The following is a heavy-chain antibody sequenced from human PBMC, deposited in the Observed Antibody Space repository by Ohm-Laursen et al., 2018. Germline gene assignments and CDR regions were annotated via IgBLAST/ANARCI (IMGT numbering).Heavy chain of an antibody. J-gene: IGHJ3*02. CDR1: GGSVSSGSYY. CDR2: IYYSGST. Sequence: PSETLSLTCTVSGGSVSSGSYYWSWIRQPPGKGLEWIGYIYYSGSTNYNPSLKSRVTISVDTSKNQFSLKLSSVTAADTAVYYCARSPQDGHVDCSSTSCYEVLAFDIWGQGTMVTVSS. D-gene: IGHD2-2*01. CDR3: ARSPQDGHVDCSSTSCYEVLAFDI. V-gene: IGHV4-61*01.